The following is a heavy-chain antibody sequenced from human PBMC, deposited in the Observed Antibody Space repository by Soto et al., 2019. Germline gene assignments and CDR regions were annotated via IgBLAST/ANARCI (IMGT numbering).Heavy chain of an antibody. CDR2: IWNDGSHA. Sequence: ESVGGVVQPGGSLRLSCEGSGFPFRSYGIQWVRQAPGKGLEWLGLIWNDGSHAYYADSVKGRFTISRDNSKNTVFLQVSNLRAEDTAVYFCARDQTDSGGYSDSWGQGTLVTVSS. J-gene: IGHJ4*02. D-gene: IGHD2-15*01. V-gene: IGHV3-33*01. CDR3: ARDQTDSGGYSDS. CDR1: GFPFRSYG.